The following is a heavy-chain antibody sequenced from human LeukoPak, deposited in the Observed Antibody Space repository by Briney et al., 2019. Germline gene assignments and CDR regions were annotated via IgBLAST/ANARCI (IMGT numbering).Heavy chain of an antibody. CDR3: ARDGYSSELDY. J-gene: IGHJ4*02. Sequence: WMGWISAYNGNTNYAQKLQGRVTMTTDTSTSTAYMELRSLRSDDTAVYYCARDGYSSELDYWGQGTLVTVSS. CDR2: ISAYNGNT. V-gene: IGHV1-18*01. D-gene: IGHD6-25*01.